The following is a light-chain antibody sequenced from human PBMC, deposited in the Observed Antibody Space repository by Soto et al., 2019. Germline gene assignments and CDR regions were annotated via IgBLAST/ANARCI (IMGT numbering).Light chain of an antibody. CDR1: QSVSSN. Sequence: ENVLTQSPATLSLSPGERATLSCRASQSVSSNLAWYQQKPGQAPRLLIFDASNRATGIPVRFSGSGSGTDFTLTISRLEPEDFAVYYCQQYGRSPTTFGQGTKVDIK. CDR2: DAS. J-gene: IGKJ1*01. CDR3: QQYGRSPTT. V-gene: IGKV3-20*01.